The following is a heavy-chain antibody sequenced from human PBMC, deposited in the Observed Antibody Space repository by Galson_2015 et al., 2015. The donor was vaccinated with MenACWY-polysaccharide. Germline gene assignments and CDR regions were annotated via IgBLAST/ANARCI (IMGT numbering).Heavy chain of an antibody. Sequence: SLRLSCAVSGFTFSSHGMNWVRQAPGKGLEWVAAIWSDGSNKYYADSVKGRFTISRDSSKNTLSLQMDTLRAEDTAVYYCARETWIKVGVITGKLLDYWGQGTLVTVSS. J-gene: IGHJ4*02. CDR3: ARETWIKVGVITGKLLDY. CDR2: IWSDGSNK. V-gene: IGHV3-33*01. CDR1: GFTFSSHG. D-gene: IGHD3-10*01.